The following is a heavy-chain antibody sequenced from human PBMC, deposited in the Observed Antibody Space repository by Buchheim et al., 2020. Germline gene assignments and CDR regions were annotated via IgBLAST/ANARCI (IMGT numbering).Heavy chain of an antibody. CDR1: GFTFSSYA. CDR2: ISGSGGST. Sequence: EVQLLESGGGLVQPGGSLRLSCAASGFTFSSYAMSWVRQAPGKGLEWVSAISGSGGSTYYAASVKGRFTISRDNSKNSLYLQMNSLRAEDTAVYYCAKDDETPPSGSYLDFDYWGQGTL. D-gene: IGHD1-26*01. J-gene: IGHJ4*02. CDR3: AKDDETPPSGSYLDFDY. V-gene: IGHV3-23*01.